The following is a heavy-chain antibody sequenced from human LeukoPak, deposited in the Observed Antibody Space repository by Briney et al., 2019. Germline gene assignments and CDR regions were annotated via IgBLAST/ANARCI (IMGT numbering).Heavy chain of an antibody. CDR2: ISGSGGTT. J-gene: IGHJ4*02. CDR3: AKREYDSSAYPMYPIDY. CDR1: GITFRDYD. Sequence: GGSLRLSCAASGITFRDYDITWVRQAPGKGLEWVSVISGSGGTTYYADSVEGRFTISRDNSQNTLYLQMNSLRTEDSAVYYCAKREYDSSAYPMYPIDYWGQGTLVTVSA. V-gene: IGHV3-23*01. D-gene: IGHD3-22*01.